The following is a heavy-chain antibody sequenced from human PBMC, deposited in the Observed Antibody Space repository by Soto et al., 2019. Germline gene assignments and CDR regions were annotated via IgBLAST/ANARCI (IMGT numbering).Heavy chain of an antibody. CDR2: IWYDGSNK. V-gene: IGHV3-33*01. D-gene: IGHD3-16*01. Sequence: QVQLVESGGGVVQPGRSLRLSCAASGFTFSSYGMHWVRQAPGKGLEWVAVIWYDGSNKYYADSVKGRFTISRDNSKNTLYLQMNSLRAEDTAVYYCARDLGAVALDVWGKGTTVTVSS. CDR3: ARDLGAVALDV. CDR1: GFTFSSYG. J-gene: IGHJ6*04.